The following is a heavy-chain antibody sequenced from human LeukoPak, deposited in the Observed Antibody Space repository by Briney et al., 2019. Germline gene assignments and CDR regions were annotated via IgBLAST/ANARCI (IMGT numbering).Heavy chain of an antibody. V-gene: IGHV1-18*01. Sequence: AASVKVSCKASGYTFPSYGISWVRQAPGQGLEWMGWISAYNGDTNYAHQLQGRVTMTTDTSTSTAYVELRSLRSDDTAVYYCARDWAEFGHCSSSNCYTRNCFDPWGQGTLVIVSS. CDR3: ARDWAEFGHCSSSNCYTRNCFDP. CDR1: GYTFPSYG. D-gene: IGHD2-2*02. CDR2: ISAYNGDT. J-gene: IGHJ5*02.